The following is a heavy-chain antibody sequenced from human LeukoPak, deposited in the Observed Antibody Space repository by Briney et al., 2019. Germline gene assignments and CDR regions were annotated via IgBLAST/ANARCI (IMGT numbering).Heavy chain of an antibody. CDR1: GFTFSNAW. V-gene: IGHV3-15*01. CDR2: IKSKADGGTT. D-gene: IGHD3-10*01. Sequence: GSLRLSCAASGFTFSNAWMSWVRQAPGKGLEWVGRIKSKADGGTTDYAAPVKGRFTISRDDSKNTLYLQMNSLKTEDTAVYYCTTDNEYYYGSGSYYLGGGDYWGQGTLVTVSS. J-gene: IGHJ4*02. CDR3: TTDNEYYYGSGSYYLGGGDY.